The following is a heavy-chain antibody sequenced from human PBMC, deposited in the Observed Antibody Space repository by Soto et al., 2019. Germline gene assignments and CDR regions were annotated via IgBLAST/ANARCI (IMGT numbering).Heavy chain of an antibody. V-gene: IGHV3-23*01. CDR3: AKDEGRYDGYASLDY. D-gene: IGHD5-12*01. Sequence: EVQLLESGGGLVQPGGSLRLSCAASGFIFSSYDMNWVRQAPGKRPEWVSAISGSNEYYAESVKGRFTVSRDNSKNTLYRQMNSLRAEDTAVYYCAKDEGRYDGYASLDYWGQGTQVTVSS. J-gene: IGHJ4*02. CDR1: GFIFSSYD. CDR2: ISGSNE.